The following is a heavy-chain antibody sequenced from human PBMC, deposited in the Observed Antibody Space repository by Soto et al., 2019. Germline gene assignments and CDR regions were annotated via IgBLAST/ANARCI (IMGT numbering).Heavy chain of an antibody. Sequence: PSETLSLTCTVSGGSISSCDYYWSWIRQPPGKGLEWIGYIYYSGSTYYNPSLKSRVTISVDTSKNQFSLKLSSVTAADTAVYYCARGPAESFYYFDYWGQGTLVTV. CDR3: ARGPAESFYYFDY. CDR2: IYYSGST. CDR1: GGSISSCDYY. V-gene: IGHV4-30-4*01. J-gene: IGHJ4*02.